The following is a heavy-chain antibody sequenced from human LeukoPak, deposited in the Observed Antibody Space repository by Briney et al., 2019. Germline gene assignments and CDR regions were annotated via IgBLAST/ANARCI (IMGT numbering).Heavy chain of an antibody. J-gene: IGHJ4*02. CDR2: INSNGDIT. V-gene: IGHV3-64D*06. Sequence: GGSLRLSCSASGFTFSSFAMHWVRQAPGKGLEYVSAINSNGDITDYADSVKGRFTISRDNSKNTLHLQMSSLTVEDTAVYYCVKSPHASSSYFHYWGQGTLVTVSS. CDR3: VKSPHASSSYFHY. D-gene: IGHD6-13*01. CDR1: GFTFSSFA.